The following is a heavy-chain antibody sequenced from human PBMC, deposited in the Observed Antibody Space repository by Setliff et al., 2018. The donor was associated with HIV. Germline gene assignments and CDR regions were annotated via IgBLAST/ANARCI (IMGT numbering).Heavy chain of an antibody. V-gene: IGHV4-61*01. CDR3: ARGSPLLWFGELPDY. Sequence: SETLSLTCTVSGGSVSSGSYYWSWIRQPPGKGLEWIGYIYYSGSTNYNPSLKSRVTISVDTSKNQFSLKLSSATAADTAVYYCARGSPLLWFGELPDYWGQGTLVTVSS. CDR1: GGSVSSGSYY. CDR2: IYYSGST. J-gene: IGHJ4*02. D-gene: IGHD3-10*01.